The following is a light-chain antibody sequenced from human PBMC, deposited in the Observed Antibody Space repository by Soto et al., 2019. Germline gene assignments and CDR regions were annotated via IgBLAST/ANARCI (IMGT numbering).Light chain of an antibody. J-gene: IGLJ2*01. CDR1: SPNVGNNF. CDR2: DNS. CDR3: GTWDTKLNAVV. Sequence: QSVLTQPPSMSAAPGQKVTITCPGSSPNVGNNFVSWYQQLPGTAPKLLIFDNSQRPSGIPDRFFGSKSGTSATLAITGPQTGDEAVYYCGTWDTKLNAVVFGGGTKLTVL. V-gene: IGLV1-51*01.